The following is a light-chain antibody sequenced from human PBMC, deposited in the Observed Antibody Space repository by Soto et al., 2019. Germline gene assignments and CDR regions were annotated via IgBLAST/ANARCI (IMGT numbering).Light chain of an antibody. CDR2: QIS. CDR3: MQASQLRT. Sequence: IVLTQTPVSSAVTLGQPASFSGECSESLVHSDGKTYLGWLHLRPGQPPRLRIYQISKRPPGAPNRFSGSGAGTNFTLKISRVEPEDVGIYYCMQASQLRTFGQGTKVDIK. V-gene: IGKV2-24*01. CDR1: ESLVHSDGKTY. J-gene: IGKJ1*01.